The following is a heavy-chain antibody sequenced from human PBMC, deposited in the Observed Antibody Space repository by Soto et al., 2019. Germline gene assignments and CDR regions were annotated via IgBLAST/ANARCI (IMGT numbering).Heavy chain of an antibody. CDR2: INHSGST. V-gene: IGHV4-34*01. J-gene: IGHJ5*02. CDR3: ARGLAAAGNWFDP. Sequence: SETLSLTCAVYGGSFSGYYWSWIRQPPGKGLEWIGEINHSGSTNYNPSLKSRVTISVDTPKNQFSLKLSSVTAADTAVYYCARGLAAAGNWFDPWGQGTLVTVSS. CDR1: GGSFSGYY. D-gene: IGHD6-13*01.